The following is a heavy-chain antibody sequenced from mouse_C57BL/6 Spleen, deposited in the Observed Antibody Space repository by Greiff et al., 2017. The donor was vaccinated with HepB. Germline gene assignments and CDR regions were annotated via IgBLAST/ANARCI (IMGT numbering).Heavy chain of an antibody. D-gene: IGHD5-1*01. CDR1: GYSLTRYG. CDR3: ARSKYLARY. CDR2: IWAGGST. V-gene: IGHV2-9*02. Sequence: QVQLKESGPGLVAPSQSLSITCTVYGYSLTRYGVHWVRQPPGKGLEWLGLIWAGGSTNYNWARMSRLSISIDNSKSLVFLIMNSLQTDDTALYYCARSKYLARYWGQGTTLPVSS. J-gene: IGHJ2*01.